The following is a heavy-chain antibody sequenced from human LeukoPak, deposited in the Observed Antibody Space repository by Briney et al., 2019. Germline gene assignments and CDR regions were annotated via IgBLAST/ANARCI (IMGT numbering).Heavy chain of an antibody. CDR2: TYYSGST. V-gene: IGHV4-39*01. CDR3: ASHSLDFWNVPDSNWLDP. D-gene: IGHD3-3*01. Sequence: SETLSLTCTVSGGSISSSNYYWGWIRQPPGKGLEWIGSTYYSGSTYYNPSLKSRVTISVDTSKNQFSLKLSSVTAADTAVYYCASHSLDFWNVPDSNWLDPWGQGTLVTVSS. J-gene: IGHJ5*02. CDR1: GGSISSSNYY.